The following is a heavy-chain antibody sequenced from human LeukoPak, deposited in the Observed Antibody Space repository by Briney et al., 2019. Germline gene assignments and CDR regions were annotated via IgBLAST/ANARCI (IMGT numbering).Heavy chain of an antibody. Sequence: PGGSLRLSCVASGLIFSNYAMSWVRQAPGKGLEWVSAISGSGESTYYADSVKGRFTISRDNSKNTLYLQMNSLRVEDTAVYYCAKEEHYLDSSGNWFDPWGQGTLVTVSP. CDR1: GLIFSNYA. CDR2: ISGSGEST. J-gene: IGHJ5*02. CDR3: AKEEHYLDSSGNWFDP. D-gene: IGHD3-22*01. V-gene: IGHV3-23*01.